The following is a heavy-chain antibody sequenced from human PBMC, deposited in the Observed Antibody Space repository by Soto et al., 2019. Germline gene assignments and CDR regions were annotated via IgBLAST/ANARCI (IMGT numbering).Heavy chain of an antibody. CDR3: ATGWDRGPYGDYAPGYYYGMDV. D-gene: IGHD4-17*01. Sequence: VKVSCKVSGYTLTELSMHWVRQAPGKGLEWMGGFDPEDGETIYAQKFQGRVTMTEDTSTDTAYMELSSLRSEDTAVYYCATGWDRGPYGDYAPGYYYGMDVWGQGTTVTVSS. CDR2: FDPEDGET. J-gene: IGHJ6*02. V-gene: IGHV1-24*01. CDR1: GYTLTELS.